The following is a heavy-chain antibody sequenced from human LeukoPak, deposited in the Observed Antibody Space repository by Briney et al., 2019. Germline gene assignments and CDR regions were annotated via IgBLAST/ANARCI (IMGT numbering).Heavy chain of an antibody. CDR1: GFTFSSYD. D-gene: IGHD5-12*01. CDR3: AKLDIVATTPDY. V-gene: IGHV3-13*01. J-gene: IGHJ4*02. Sequence: GGSLRLSCAASGFTFSSYDMHWVRQATGKGLEWVSAIGTAGDTYYPGSVKGRFTISRENAKNSLYLQMNSLRAEDTAVYYCAKLDIVATTPDYWGQGTLVTVSS. CDR2: IGTAGDT.